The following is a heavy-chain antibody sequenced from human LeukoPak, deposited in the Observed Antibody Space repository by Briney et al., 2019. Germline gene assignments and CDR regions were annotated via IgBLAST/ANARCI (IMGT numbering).Heavy chain of an antibody. Sequence: GGSLRLSCAASGFTFSSYVMSWVRQAPGKGLEWVSGISGSGGSTYYADSVKGRFTISRDNSKNTLYLQMNSLRAEDTAVYYCAKSPGQIQLDYFDYWGQGTLVTVSS. CDR3: AKSPGQIQLDYFDY. J-gene: IGHJ4*02. CDR2: ISGSGGST. D-gene: IGHD1-1*01. CDR1: GFTFSSYV. V-gene: IGHV3-23*01.